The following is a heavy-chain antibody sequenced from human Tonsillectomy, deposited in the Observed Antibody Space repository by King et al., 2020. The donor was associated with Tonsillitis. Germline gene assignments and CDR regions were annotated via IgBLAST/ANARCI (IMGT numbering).Heavy chain of an antibody. J-gene: IGHJ4*02. D-gene: IGHD2-21*02. CDR2: IYPGDSDT. CDR1: GYSFTTYW. CDR3: ARSTTEGRIVLVTATHYDS. V-gene: IGHV5-51*01. Sequence: VQLVESGAEVKKPGESLRISCQASGYSFTTYWIAWVRQMPGKGLEWMGIIYPGDSDTSYSPSFQGHVTISADKSIRAAYLQWSSLKASDTAMYYCARSTTEGRIVLVTATHYDSWGQGTLVTVSS.